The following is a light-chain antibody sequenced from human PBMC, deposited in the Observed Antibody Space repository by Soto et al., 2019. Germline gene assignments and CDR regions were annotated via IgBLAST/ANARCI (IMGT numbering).Light chain of an antibody. CDR2: DAS. J-gene: IGKJ1*01. CDR1: ESIRTW. V-gene: IGKV1-5*01. Sequence: DIQMTQSPSTLSASIGDRVTITCRASESIRTWLAWYQHKPGKAPKFLIYDASSLDSGVPSRFSGSGSGTEFTLTISNLQPDDFATYFCQQYHNYPRTFGQGTKVEIK. CDR3: QQYHNYPRT.